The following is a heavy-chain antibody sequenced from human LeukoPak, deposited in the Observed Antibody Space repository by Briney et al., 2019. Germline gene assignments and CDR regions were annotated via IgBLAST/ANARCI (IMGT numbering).Heavy chain of an antibody. J-gene: IGHJ6*02. CDR2: ISYDGNNK. CDR3: AKDYYYGSV. Sequence: GGSLRPSCAASGFTFSSYGMHWVRQAPGKGLEWVAVISYDGNNKYYADSVKGRFTISRDNSKNTLSLQMNSLRVEDTAVYYCAKDYYYGSVWGQGTTVTVSS. D-gene: IGHD3-10*01. CDR1: GFTFSSYG. V-gene: IGHV3-30*18.